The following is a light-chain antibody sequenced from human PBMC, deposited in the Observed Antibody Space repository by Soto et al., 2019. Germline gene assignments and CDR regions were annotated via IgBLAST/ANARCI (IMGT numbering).Light chain of an antibody. V-gene: IGKV3-20*01. CDR2: TAS. J-gene: IGKJ4*01. Sequence: EIVLTQSPGTLSLSPGERATLSCRASQSVTSSYLAWYQQKPGQAPRLLIYTASSRATGIPDRFSGSGSGTDSTLTISRLEPEDSAVYYCQQYSTSPLTFGGGTKVDIK. CDR1: QSVTSSY. CDR3: QQYSTSPLT.